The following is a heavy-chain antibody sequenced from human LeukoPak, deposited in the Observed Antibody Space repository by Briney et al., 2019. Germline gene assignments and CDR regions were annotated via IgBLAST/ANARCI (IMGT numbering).Heavy chain of an antibody. D-gene: IGHD1-26*01. CDR1: GFPLSSSA. J-gene: IGHJ2*01. CDR2: IVVGSDNT. CDR3: AADPVVGATPYWYFDL. Sequence: SAKVSCKASGFPLSSSAIQWVRQARGERLEWIGWIVVGSDNTNYAQKFQERVTITRDMSTNTAYMELSSLRSEDTAVYYCAADPVVGATPYWYFDLWGRGTLVTVSS. V-gene: IGHV1-58*02.